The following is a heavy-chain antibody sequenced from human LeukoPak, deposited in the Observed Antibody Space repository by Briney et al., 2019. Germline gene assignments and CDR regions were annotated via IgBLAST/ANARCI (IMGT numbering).Heavy chain of an antibody. J-gene: IGHJ4*02. CDR2: INSDGINT. D-gene: IGHD5-24*01. V-gene: IGHV3-74*01. CDR1: GFTFSNYW. CDR3: AREGGMATIGY. Sequence: PEGSLRLSCAASGFTFSNYWMHWVRQAPGKGLVWVSRINSDGINTSYADSVKGRFTISRDNAKNTLNLQMNSLRAEDTAVYYCAREGGMATIGYWGQGTLVTVSS.